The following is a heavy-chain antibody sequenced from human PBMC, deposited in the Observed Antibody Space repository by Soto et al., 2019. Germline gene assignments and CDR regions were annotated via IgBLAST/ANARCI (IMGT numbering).Heavy chain of an antibody. CDR1: GFTFSSYA. CDR2: ISGSGGST. CDR3: ALDQYYDFWSGYYRVGAFDI. D-gene: IGHD3-3*01. Sequence: GGSLRLSFAASGFTFSSYAMSWVRQAPGEGLEWVSAISGSGGSTYYADSVKGRFTISRDNSKNTLYLQMNSLRAEDTAVYYCALDQYYDFWSGYYRVGAFDIWGQGTMVTVS. J-gene: IGHJ3*02. V-gene: IGHV3-23*01.